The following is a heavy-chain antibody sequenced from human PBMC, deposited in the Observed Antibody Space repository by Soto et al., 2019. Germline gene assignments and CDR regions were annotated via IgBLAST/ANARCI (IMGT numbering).Heavy chain of an antibody. CDR3: AKARCTTANCYVPDY. D-gene: IGHD3-16*01. CDR1: GFTFSSYG. V-gene: IGHV3-30*18. Sequence: GGSLGLSCAASGFTFSSYGMHWVRQAPGKGLEWVAVISYDGSNKYYADSVRGRFSISRDNSKNTLYLQMSSLRGEDTAMYYCAKARCTTANCYVPDYWGQGTLVTVSS. CDR2: ISYDGSNK. J-gene: IGHJ4*02.